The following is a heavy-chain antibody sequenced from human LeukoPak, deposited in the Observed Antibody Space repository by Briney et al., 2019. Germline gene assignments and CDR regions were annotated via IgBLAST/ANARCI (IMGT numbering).Heavy chain of an antibody. D-gene: IGHD2-15*01. CDR1: GFTFDDYA. V-gene: IGHV3-43D*04. J-gene: IGHJ6*03. CDR2: ISWGGGST. CDR3: AKGEAVGCSGGSCFYYYYYMDV. Sequence: GGSLRLSCAASGFTFDDYAMHWVRQAPGKGLEWVSLISWGGGSTYYADSVKGRFTISRDNSKNSLYLQMNSLRAEDTALYYCAKGEAVGCSGGSCFYYYYYMDVWGKGTTVTVSS.